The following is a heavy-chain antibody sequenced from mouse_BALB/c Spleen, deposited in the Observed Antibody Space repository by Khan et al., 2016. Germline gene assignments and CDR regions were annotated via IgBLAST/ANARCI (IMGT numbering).Heavy chain of an antibody. CDR3: ARGDYFGNSWYFDV. CDR2: IHSSGST. Sequence: EVQLQESGPDLVKPSQSLSLTCTVTGYSITSIYSWHWLRQFPGNRLEWMDYIHSSGSTNYNPSLKRRISITRDTSKNQFFLQLNSVTTEDTATYYCARGDYFGNSWYFDVWGAGTTVTVSS. V-gene: IGHV3-1*02. D-gene: IGHD1-1*01. J-gene: IGHJ1*01. CDR1: GYSITSIYS.